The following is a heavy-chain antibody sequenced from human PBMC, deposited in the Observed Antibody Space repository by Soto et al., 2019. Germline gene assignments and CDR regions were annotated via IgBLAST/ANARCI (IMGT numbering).Heavy chain of an antibody. CDR1: GFTVSSNY. Sequence: PGGTRRLSCAASGFTVSSNYMGWVRQAPGKGREXXSXXXXXGXXXYADSVKGRFTIARDNSKNTLYLQMNRLRAEDTAVYYCARDTARQGYFDYWGQGTLVPV. CDR2: XXXXGXX. V-gene: IGHV3-53*01. D-gene: IGHD6-6*01. J-gene: IGHJ4*02. CDR3: ARDTARQGYFDY.